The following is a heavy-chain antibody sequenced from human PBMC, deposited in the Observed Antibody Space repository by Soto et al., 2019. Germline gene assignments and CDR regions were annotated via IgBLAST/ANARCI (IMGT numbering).Heavy chain of an antibody. J-gene: IGHJ4*02. V-gene: IGHV3-30*18. CDR2: ISYDGSNK. Sequence: PGGSLRLSCAASGFTFSSYGMHWVRQAPGKGLEWVAVISYDGSNKCYADSVKGRFTISRDNSKNTLYLQMNSLRAEDTAVYYCAKDRRGITIFGVVSGDYWGQGTLVTVSS. CDR3: AKDRRGITIFGVVSGDY. D-gene: IGHD3-3*01. CDR1: GFTFSSYG.